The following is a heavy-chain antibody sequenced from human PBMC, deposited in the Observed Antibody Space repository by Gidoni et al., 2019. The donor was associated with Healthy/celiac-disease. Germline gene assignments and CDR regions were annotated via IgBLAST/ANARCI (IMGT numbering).Heavy chain of an antibody. V-gene: IGHV3-33*01. CDR3: ARNNGDYYETNAFDI. D-gene: IGHD3-22*01. CDR2: IWYDGSNK. J-gene: IGHJ3*02. Sequence: QVQLVESGGGVVQPGRSLRLSCAASGFTFSSYGMHWVRQAPGKGLEWVAVIWYDGSNKYYADSVKGRFTISRDNSKNTLYLQMNSLRAEDTAVYYCARNNGDYYETNAFDIWGQGTMVTVSS. CDR1: GFTFSSYG.